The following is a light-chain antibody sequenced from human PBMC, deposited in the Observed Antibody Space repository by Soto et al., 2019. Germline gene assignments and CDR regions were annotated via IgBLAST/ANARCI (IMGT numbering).Light chain of an antibody. Sequence: EIVLTQSAGILSLSPGERATLSCRASQSVSSNSLAWYQQKPGQAPRLLIYGASSRATGIPDRFSASGSGTDFTLTISRLEPEDFALYYCHQYGKSPRTFGQGTKVEI. V-gene: IGKV3-20*01. J-gene: IGKJ1*01. CDR3: HQYGKSPRT. CDR1: QSVSSNS. CDR2: GAS.